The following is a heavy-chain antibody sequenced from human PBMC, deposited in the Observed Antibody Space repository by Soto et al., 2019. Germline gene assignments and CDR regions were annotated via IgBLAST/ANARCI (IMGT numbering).Heavy chain of an antibody. J-gene: IGHJ6*02. D-gene: IGHD5-18*01. Sequence: SETLALTCSVSRNSISSYYWSGIRQRPRKGLEWIGYTYYSGSTNYNTYLKSQVTTSVDTSKNQFSMKLSSVTDADTAVYYCARMGYSYGYDGLDYHGMDVWGQGNTVT. CDR3: ARMGYSYGYDGLDYHGMDV. V-gene: IGHV4-59*13. CDR2: TYYSGST. CDR1: RNSISSYY.